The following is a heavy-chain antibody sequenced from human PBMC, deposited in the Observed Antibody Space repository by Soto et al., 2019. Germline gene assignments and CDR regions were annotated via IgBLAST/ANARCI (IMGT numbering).Heavy chain of an antibody. CDR1: GFSLSTSGVG. Sequence: QITLKESGPTLVKPTQTLTLTCTFSGFSLSTSGVGVGWIRQPPGKALEWLALIYWDDDKRYSPSLKSRLTITKDTSKIQVVLTMTNMDPVDTATYYCAHRLGLYGDRKHFDYWCQGTLDTVSS. CDR2: IYWDDDK. V-gene: IGHV2-5*02. D-gene: IGHD4-17*01. CDR3: AHRLGLYGDRKHFDY. J-gene: IGHJ4*02.